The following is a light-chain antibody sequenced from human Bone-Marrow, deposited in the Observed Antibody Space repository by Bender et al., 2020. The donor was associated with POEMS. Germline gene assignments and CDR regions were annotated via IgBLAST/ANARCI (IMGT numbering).Light chain of an antibody. CDR1: SSDVGNYKY. CDR3: SSYSDSYSVL. J-gene: IGLJ2*01. Sequence: QSALTQPASVSGSPGQSITISCSGTSSDVGNYKYVSWYQQLPGKAPKLVIYEVSNRPSGVSDRFSGSRSGNTASLTISGLQAEDEADYYCSSYSDSYSVLFGGGTKVTVL. CDR2: EVS. V-gene: IGLV2-14*03.